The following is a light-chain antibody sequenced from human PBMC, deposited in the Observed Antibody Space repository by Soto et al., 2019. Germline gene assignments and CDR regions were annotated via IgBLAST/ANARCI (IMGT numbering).Light chain of an antibody. CDR1: QSVSSN. Sequence: EKVVTQSPATLSVSPGERATLSCRASQSVSSNLAWYQQKPGQTPRLLIYGASTRATGIPARVSGSGSGTEFTLTISSLQSEDFAVYYCQQYNNWPRTFGQGTKVEIK. J-gene: IGKJ1*01. CDR3: QQYNNWPRT. CDR2: GAS. V-gene: IGKV3-15*01.